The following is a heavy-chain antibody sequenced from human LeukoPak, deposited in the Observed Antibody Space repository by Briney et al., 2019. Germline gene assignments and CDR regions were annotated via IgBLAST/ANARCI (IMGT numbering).Heavy chain of an antibody. D-gene: IGHD3-22*01. V-gene: IGHV3-73*01. CDR1: GFTFSGSA. J-gene: IGHJ3*02. Sequence: PGGSLKLSCAASGFTFSGSAMHWVRQASGKGLECVGRIRSKANSYATAYAASVKGRFTISRDDSKNTAYLQMNSLKTEDTAVYYCTDGASSGLDAFDIWGQGTMVTVSS. CDR3: TDGASSGLDAFDI. CDR2: IRSKANSYAT.